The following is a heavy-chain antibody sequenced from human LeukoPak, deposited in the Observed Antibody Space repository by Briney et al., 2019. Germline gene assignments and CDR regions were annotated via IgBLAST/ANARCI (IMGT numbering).Heavy chain of an antibody. CDR2: ISSSSSYI. D-gene: IGHD1-26*01. CDR3: ARAGGELEEYDAFDI. V-gene: IGHV3-21*01. Sequence: GGSLRVSCAASGFTFSSYSMNWVRQAPGKGLEWVSSISSSSSYIYYADSVKGRFTISRDNAKNSLYLQMNSLRAEDTAVYYCARAGGELEEYDAFDIWGQGTMVTVSS. CDR1: GFTFSSYS. J-gene: IGHJ3*02.